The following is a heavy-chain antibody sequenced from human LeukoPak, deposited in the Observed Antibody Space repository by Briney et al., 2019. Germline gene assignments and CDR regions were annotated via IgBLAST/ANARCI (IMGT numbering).Heavy chain of an antibody. D-gene: IGHD3-22*01. CDR1: GASISSEPYF. CDR3: AGGPAYLDSVPNS. CDR2: IYYTGNT. Sequence: SENLSLTCTVSGASISSEPYFWSWIRQHPVKGLEWLGYIYYTGNTASNPSLQSRLTISRDTSENQFSLSLTSVTAADTAVYYCAGGPAYLDSVPNSWGQGTLVTVSS. V-gene: IGHV4-31*03. J-gene: IGHJ4*02.